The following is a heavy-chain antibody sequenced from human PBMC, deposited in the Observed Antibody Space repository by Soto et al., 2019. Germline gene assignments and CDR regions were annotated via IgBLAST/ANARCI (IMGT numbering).Heavy chain of an antibody. CDR2: IRSKANSYAT. CDR1: GFTFSGSA. Sequence: GGSLRLSCAASGFTFSGSAMHWVRQASGKGLEWVGRIRSKANSYATAYAASVKGRFTISRDDSKNTAYLQMNSLKTEDTAVYCCTSVNRHAFDIWGQGTMVTVSS. CDR3: TSVNRHAFDI. J-gene: IGHJ3*02. V-gene: IGHV3-73*01.